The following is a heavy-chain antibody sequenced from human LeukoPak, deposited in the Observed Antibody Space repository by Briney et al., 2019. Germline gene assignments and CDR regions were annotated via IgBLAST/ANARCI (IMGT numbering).Heavy chain of an antibody. J-gene: IGHJ4*02. CDR2: ISAYNGNT. D-gene: IGHD2-2*01. V-gene: IGHV1-18*01. Sequence: AASVTVSCKASGYTFTSYGISWVRQAPGQGLEWMGWISAYNGNTNYAQKLQGRVTMTTDTSTSTAYMELRSLRSDDTAVYYCARGGYCSSTSCYSCDYWGQGTLVTVSS. CDR3: ARGGYCSSTSCYSCDY. CDR1: GYTFTSYG.